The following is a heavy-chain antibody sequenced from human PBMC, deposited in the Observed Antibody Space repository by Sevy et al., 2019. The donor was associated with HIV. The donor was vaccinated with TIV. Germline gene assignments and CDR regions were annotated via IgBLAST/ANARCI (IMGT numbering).Heavy chain of an antibody. J-gene: IGHJ4*02. Sequence: GGSLRLSCEVSGFTFRSYAMNWVRQAPGKGLEWVSGVSGSGGSTYYADSVKGRFTISRDNSRNTLYLQIDSLRAEDTAIYYCAKDMAYDHTYLDYWGQGTLVTVSS. V-gene: IGHV3-23*01. CDR3: AKDMAYDHTYLDY. CDR1: GFTFRSYA. D-gene: IGHD3-22*01. CDR2: VSGSGGST.